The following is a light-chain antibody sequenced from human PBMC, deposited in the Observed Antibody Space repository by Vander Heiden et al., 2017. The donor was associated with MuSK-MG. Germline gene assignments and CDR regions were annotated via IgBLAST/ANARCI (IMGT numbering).Light chain of an antibody. J-gene: IGKJ4*01. CDR1: QSISSY. Sequence: DIQMTQSPSSLSASVGDRVTITCRASQSISSYLNWYQQKPGKAPKLLIYAASSLQSGVPSRFSGSGSGTDFTLTISSLQPEDFATYYCQQCDSTPLTFGGGTKVXMK. CDR3: QQCDSTPLT. V-gene: IGKV1-39*01. CDR2: AAS.